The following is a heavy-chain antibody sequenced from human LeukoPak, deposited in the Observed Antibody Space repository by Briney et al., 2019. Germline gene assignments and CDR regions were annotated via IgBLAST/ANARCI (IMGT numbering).Heavy chain of an antibody. Sequence: KPGGSLRLSCVDPGLCTAWTSWDSQAPGKGLEWVGRIISNTDGGTTDYATPVKGRFTISRDDSKNTLYLEMNSLKSDDPAVYYCAADQWRRFSFWGRGTLVTVSS. D-gene: IGHD6-19*01. V-gene: IGHV3-15*01. CDR2: IISNTDGGTT. CDR1: GLCTAW. CDR3: AADQWRRFSF. J-gene: IGHJ4*02.